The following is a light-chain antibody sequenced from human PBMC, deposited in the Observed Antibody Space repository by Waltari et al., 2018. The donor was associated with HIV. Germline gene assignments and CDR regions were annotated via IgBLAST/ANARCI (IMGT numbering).Light chain of an antibody. CDR3: QSFDSVVTSSV. Sequence: QSMLTQPPSVSGAPGQRVTISCSGSSSNIWARYDVHWYQHIPGTAPKLLIYESTNRPSGVPDRFSASTSGTSASLAITGLQAEDEADYYCQSFDSVVTSSVFGGGTKLTVL. J-gene: IGLJ2*01. V-gene: IGLV1-40*01. CDR1: SSNIWARYD. CDR2: EST.